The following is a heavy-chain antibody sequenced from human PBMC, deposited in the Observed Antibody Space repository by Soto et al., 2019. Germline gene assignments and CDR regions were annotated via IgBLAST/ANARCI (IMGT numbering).Heavy chain of an antibody. Sequence: SETLSLTCTVSGGSIGSYYWSWIRQPPGKGLEWIGYIYYSGSTNYNPSLKSRVTISVDTSKNQFSLKLSSVTAADTAVYYCARVRERRSELELLYYMDVWGKGTTVTVSS. CDR1: GGSIGSYY. CDR3: ARVRERRSELELLYYMDV. J-gene: IGHJ6*03. V-gene: IGHV4-59*08. CDR2: IYYSGST. D-gene: IGHD1-7*01.